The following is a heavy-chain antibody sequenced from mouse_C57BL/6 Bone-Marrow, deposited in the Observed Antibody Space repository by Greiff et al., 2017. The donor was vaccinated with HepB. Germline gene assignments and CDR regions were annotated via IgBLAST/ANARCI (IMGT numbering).Heavy chain of an antibody. D-gene: IGHD1-1*01. CDR3: ARGMTTEFDY. Sequence: EVKLMESGPGLVKPSQSLSLTCSVTGYSITSGYYWNWIRQFPGNKLEWMGYISYDGSNNYNPSLKNRISITRDTSKNQFFLKLNSVTTEDTATYYCARGMTTEFDYWGQGTTPTVSS. V-gene: IGHV3-6*01. CDR1: GYSITSGYY. J-gene: IGHJ2*01. CDR2: ISYDGSN.